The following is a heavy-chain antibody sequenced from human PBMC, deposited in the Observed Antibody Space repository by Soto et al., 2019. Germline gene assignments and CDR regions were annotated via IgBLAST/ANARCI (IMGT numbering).Heavy chain of an antibody. V-gene: IGHV3-11*06. CDR1: GFTFSNYY. J-gene: IGHJ4*02. CDR3: VRDVACVGDTYYYDN. CDR2: INSSSSDT. Sequence: SLRLSCAASGFTFSNYYMSWIRQAPGKGLEWVSYINSSSSDTNYADSVRGRVTISRDNAKNSLYLQMNCLRAEDTAGYYCVRDVACVGDTYYYDNWGQGTMVTVSS. D-gene: IGHD3-16*01.